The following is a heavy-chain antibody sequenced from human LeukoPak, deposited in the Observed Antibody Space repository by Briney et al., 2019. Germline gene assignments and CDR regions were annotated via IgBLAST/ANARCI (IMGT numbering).Heavy chain of an antibody. J-gene: IGHJ6*01. Sequence: PGGSLRLSCAASGFTFSSYSMNWVRQAPGKGLEWVSSISSSSSYIYYAASVKGRFTISRDNAKNSLYLQMNSLRADDTAVYYCARAGIVVVQDYYYYGMDVWGQGTTVTVSS. CDR1: GFTFSSYS. CDR2: ISSSSSYI. V-gene: IGHV3-21*01. CDR3: ARAGIVVVQDYYYYGMDV. D-gene: IGHD2-2*01.